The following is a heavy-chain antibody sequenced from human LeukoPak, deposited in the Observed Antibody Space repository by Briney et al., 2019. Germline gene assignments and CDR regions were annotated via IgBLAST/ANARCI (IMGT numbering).Heavy chain of an antibody. Sequence: GGSLRLSCVVSRFTFSNYWMSWVRQAPGKGLEWVANINQDGSKKVYADSMKGRFTISRDNAKESLYLQLNSLRADDTAVYYCARDVIAAAGYYFDYWGQGTPVTVSS. D-gene: IGHD6-13*01. CDR1: RFTFSNYW. V-gene: IGHV3-7*01. CDR2: INQDGSKK. J-gene: IGHJ4*02. CDR3: ARDVIAAAGYYFDY.